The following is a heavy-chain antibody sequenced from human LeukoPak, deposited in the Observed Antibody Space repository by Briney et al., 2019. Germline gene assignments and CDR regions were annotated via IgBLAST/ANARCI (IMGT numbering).Heavy chain of an antibody. CDR1: GFTFSSYE. V-gene: IGHV3-48*03. J-gene: IGHJ4*02. D-gene: IGHD3-22*01. CDR3: ARFPPQWYYDSSGYPY. CDR2: ISSSDSTI. Sequence: GGSLRLSCAASGFTFSSYEMNWVRQAPGKGLEWVSYISSSDSTIYYADSVKGRFTISRDNAKNSLYLQMNSLRAEDTAVYYCARFPPQWYYDSSGYPYWGQGTLVTVSS.